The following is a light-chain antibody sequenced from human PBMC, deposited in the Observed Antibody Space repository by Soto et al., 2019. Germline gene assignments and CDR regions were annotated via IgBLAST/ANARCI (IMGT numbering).Light chain of an antibody. CDR1: QGISNY. V-gene: IGKV1-27*01. CDR2: AAS. J-gene: IGKJ4*01. Sequence: DIQMTQSPSSLSASVGDRVTITCRASQGISNYLAWYQQIPGKVPKLLISAASTLQSGVPSRFSGSGSGTDFTLTTSSQQPEDVATYYCQKYTNVPAFGGGTKVEIK. CDR3: QKYTNVPA.